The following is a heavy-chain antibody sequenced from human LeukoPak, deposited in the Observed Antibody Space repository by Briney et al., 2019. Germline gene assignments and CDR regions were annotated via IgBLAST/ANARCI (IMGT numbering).Heavy chain of an antibody. D-gene: IGHD2-2*01. CDR3: ARGVYQLLSRWFDP. CDR2: IYYSGST. J-gene: IGHJ5*02. V-gene: IGHV4-59*01. CDR1: GGSISSYY. Sequence: SETLSLTCTVSGGSISSYYWSWIRQPPGKGLEWIGYIYYSGSTNYNPSLKSRVTISVDTSKNQFSLKLSSVTAADTAVYYCARGVYQLLSRWFDPWGQGTLVTVSS.